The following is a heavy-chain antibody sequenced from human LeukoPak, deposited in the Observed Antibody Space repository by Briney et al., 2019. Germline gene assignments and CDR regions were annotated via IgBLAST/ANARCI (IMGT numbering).Heavy chain of an antibody. Sequence: SETLSLTCTVSGGSISSHYWSWIRQPPGKGLEWIGYIYYSGSTNYNPSLKSRVTISVDTSKNRFSLKLSSVTAADTAVYYCAREYIDNYYYYYYMDVWGKGTTVTVSS. CDR3: AREYIDNYYYYYYMDV. J-gene: IGHJ6*03. CDR2: IYYSGST. V-gene: IGHV4-59*11. D-gene: IGHD3-9*01. CDR1: GGSISSHY.